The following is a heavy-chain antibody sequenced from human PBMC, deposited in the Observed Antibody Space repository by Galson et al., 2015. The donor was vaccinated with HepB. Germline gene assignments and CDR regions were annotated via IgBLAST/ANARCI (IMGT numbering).Heavy chain of an antibody. V-gene: IGHV3-48*01. Sequence: SLRLSCATSGFTFNSYSMNWVRQAPGKGLEWVSYISTSGSSIYYADSVKGRFTISRDNAKNSLSLQMNSLRAEDTAVYYCAREYSSSTGRAFDFWGQGTMVTVFS. J-gene: IGHJ3*01. CDR2: ISTSGSSI. D-gene: IGHD6-6*01. CDR3: AREYSSSTGRAFDF. CDR1: GFTFNSYS.